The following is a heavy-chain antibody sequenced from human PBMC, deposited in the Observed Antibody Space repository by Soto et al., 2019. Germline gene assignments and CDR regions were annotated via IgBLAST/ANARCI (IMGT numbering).Heavy chain of an antibody. Sequence: QPGGSLRLSCAASGFTFSSDGMQWVRQAPGKGLKWVAVISYDGNNKYYADSVKGRFTISRDNSKNTLFLQINSLRAEDTAVYYCAKGWGSTDYWGQGTLVTVS. CDR2: ISYDGNNK. V-gene: IGHV3-30*18. D-gene: IGHD7-27*01. CDR3: AKGWGSTDY. CDR1: GFTFSSDG. J-gene: IGHJ4*02.